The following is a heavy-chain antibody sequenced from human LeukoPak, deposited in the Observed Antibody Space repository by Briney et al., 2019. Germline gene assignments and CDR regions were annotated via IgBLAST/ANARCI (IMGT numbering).Heavy chain of an antibody. D-gene: IGHD6-19*01. CDR3: AKASGPSYFQH. CDR2: ISWNSGSI. CDR1: GFTFDDYA. V-gene: IGHV3-9*01. J-gene: IGHJ1*01. Sequence: GRSLRLSCAASGFTFDDYAMHWVRQAPGKGLEWVSGISWNSGSIGYADSVKGRFTISRDNAKNSLYLQMNSLRAEDTAVYYCAKASGPSYFQHWGQGTLVTVSS.